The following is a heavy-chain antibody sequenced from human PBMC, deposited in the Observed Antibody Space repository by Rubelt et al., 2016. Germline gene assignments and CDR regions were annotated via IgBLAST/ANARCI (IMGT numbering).Heavy chain of an antibody. CDR3: ATLPRIRRDFDY. V-gene: IGHV1-24*01. Sequence: QVQLVQSGAEVKKPGASVKVSCKVSGYTLTELSMHWVRQAPGKGLEWMGGFDPEDGEKSDAKKSQGRGTMTEETSTDTAYIELSSLRSEDTAVYYCATLPRIRRDFDYWGQGTLVTVSS. CDR1: GYTLTELS. J-gene: IGHJ4*02. CDR2: FDPEDGEK. D-gene: IGHD3-10*01.